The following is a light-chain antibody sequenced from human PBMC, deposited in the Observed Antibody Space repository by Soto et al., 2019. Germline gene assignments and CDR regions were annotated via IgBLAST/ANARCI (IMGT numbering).Light chain of an antibody. Sequence: EIVLTQSPGTLSLSPGERATLSCRASQSVRSSYLAWYQQKPGQAPRLLIYGASFRATGIPDRFSGSGSGPDFSLTFSRLEPEDFAVYYCQQYGSSPTTFGQGTKVEI. V-gene: IGKV3-20*01. J-gene: IGKJ1*01. CDR3: QQYGSSPTT. CDR2: GAS. CDR1: QSVRSSY.